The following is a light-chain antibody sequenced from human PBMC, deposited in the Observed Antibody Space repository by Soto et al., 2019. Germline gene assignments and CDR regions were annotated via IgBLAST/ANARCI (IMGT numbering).Light chain of an antibody. Sequence: SYELTQPPSVSVAPGQTARITCGGNNIGSKSVHWYQQKPCQAPVLVVYDDSDRPSGTPERFSGSNSGNTATLTISMVEAGDEADYYCQVWDSSSDHPLVFGTGTKVTVL. CDR1: NIGSKS. CDR3: QVWDSSSDHPLV. CDR2: DDS. V-gene: IGLV3-21*02. J-gene: IGLJ1*01.